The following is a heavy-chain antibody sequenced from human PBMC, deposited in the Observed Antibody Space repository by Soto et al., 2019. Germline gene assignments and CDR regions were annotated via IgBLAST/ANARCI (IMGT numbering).Heavy chain of an antibody. Sequence: PSESLSLTCAVYGGSFSAYYWSWIRQPPGKGLEWIGEINHSGGTSYNPSLKSRVTISVDTSKSQFSLKLTSVTAADRAVYYCARGSVDTVYSSGFYAYWGQGTPVTVSS. V-gene: IGHV4-34*01. CDR3: ARGSVDTVYSSGFYAY. J-gene: IGHJ4*02. CDR1: GGSFSAYY. D-gene: IGHD3-22*01. CDR2: INHSGGT.